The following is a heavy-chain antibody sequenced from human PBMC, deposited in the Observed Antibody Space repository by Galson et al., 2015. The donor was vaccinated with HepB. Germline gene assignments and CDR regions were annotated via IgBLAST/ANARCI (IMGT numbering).Heavy chain of an antibody. CDR1: GFTFSSYA. CDR2: ISGSGGST. CDR3: AKDTKKAVTAFYGTDV. D-gene: IGHD2-15*01. V-gene: IGHV3-23*01. J-gene: IGHJ6*02. Sequence: SLRLSCAASGFTFSSYAMNWVRQAPGKGLEWVSAISGSGGSTYYADSVKGRFTISRDNSKNTLYLHMNSLRAEDTAVYYCAKDTKKAVTAFYGTDVWGQGTTVTVSS.